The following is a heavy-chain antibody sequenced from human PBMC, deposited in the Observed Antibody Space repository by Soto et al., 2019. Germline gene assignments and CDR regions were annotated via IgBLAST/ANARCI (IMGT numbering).Heavy chain of an antibody. CDR1: GFTFSSYA. D-gene: IGHD5-12*01. J-gene: IGHJ4*02. V-gene: IGHV3-23*01. CDR3: AKDDSGYDLGGYFDY. Sequence: LSLTCAASGFTFSSYAMSWVRQAPGKGLEWVSAISGSGGSTYYADSVKGRFTISRDNSKNTLYLQMNSLRAEDTAVYYCAKDDSGYDLGGYFDYWGQGTLVTVSS. CDR2: ISGSGGST.